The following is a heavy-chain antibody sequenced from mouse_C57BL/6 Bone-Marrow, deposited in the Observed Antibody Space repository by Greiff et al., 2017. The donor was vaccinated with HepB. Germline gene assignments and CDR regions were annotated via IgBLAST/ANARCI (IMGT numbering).Heavy chain of an antibody. CDR2: INPSNGGT. V-gene: IGHV1-53*01. Sequence: QVHVKQSGTELVKPGASVKLSCKASGYTFTSYWMHWVKQRPGQGLEWIGNINPSNGGTNYNEKFKSKATLTVDKSSSTAYMQLSSLTSEDSAVYYCARFRRPPYAAWFAYWGQGTLVTVSA. CDR1: GYTFTSYW. J-gene: IGHJ3*01. CDR3: ARFRRPPYAAWFAY. D-gene: IGHD2-12*01.